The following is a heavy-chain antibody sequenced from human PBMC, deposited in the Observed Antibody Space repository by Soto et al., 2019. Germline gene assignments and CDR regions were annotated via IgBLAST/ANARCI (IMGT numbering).Heavy chain of an antibody. CDR2: VNPSGGST. Sequence: QVQLVQSGAEAKKPGASVKVSCKASGYIFTAYSMPWVRQAPGQGLEWMGVVNPSGGSTNYAQKFQGRITMTRDTSTSTVYMDLSSLTAEDTAVYYCAREENCSDGICYSEYFQRGGKGNLVTVPS. CDR3: AREENCSDGICYSEYFQR. J-gene: IGHJ1*01. CDR1: GYIFTAYS. D-gene: IGHD2-15*01. V-gene: IGHV1-46*01.